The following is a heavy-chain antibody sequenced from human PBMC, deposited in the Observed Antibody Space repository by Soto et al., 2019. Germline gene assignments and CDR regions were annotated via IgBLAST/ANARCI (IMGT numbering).Heavy chain of an antibody. D-gene: IGHD6-13*01. CDR1: GYTFTSYY. CDR3: VRSDSSSWFFDY. CDR2: INPSGGST. Sequence: GASVKVSCKASGYTFTSYYMHWVRQAPGQGLEWMGIINPSGGSTSYAQKFQGRVTMTRDTSLSTAYLQWSSLKASDTAMYYCVRSDSSSWFFDYWGQGTLVTVSS. V-gene: IGHV1-46*01. J-gene: IGHJ4*02.